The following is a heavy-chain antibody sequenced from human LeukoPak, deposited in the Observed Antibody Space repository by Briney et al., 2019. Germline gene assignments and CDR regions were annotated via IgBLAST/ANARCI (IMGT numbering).Heavy chain of an antibody. CDR1: GFTFISYW. Sequence: GSLRLSFAASGFTFISYWMHWVRQAPGEGLVWVSRFNCDGYSISYTDSVKGRFTISRENAKNTLLRQVTGLRAEDTAVYYCARGGVAGGMDVWGQGTTVTVSS. CDR2: FNCDGYSI. D-gene: IGHD6-19*01. J-gene: IGHJ6*02. CDR3: ARGGVAGGMDV. V-gene: IGHV3-74*01.